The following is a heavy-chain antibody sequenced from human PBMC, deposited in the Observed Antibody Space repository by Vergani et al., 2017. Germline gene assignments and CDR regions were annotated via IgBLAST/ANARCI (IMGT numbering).Heavy chain of an antibody. CDR1: GGSFSGYY. CDR3: ARDPYYYDSSGYYSAGYMDV. D-gene: IGHD3-22*01. V-gene: IGHV4-34*01. J-gene: IGHJ6*03. Sequence: QVQLQESGPGLVKPSETLSLTCAVYGGSFSGYYWSWIRQPPGKGLEWIGEINHSGSTNYNPSLKSRVTISVDTSKNQFSLKLSSVTAADTAVYYCARDPYYYDSSGYYSAGYMDVWGKGTTVTVS. CDR2: INHSGST.